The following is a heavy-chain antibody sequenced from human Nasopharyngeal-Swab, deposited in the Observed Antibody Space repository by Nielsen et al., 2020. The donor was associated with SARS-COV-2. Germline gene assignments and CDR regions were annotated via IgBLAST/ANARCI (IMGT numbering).Heavy chain of an antibody. CDR2: ICYSGST. CDR3: ARAPRVTIFGVVTAFDY. V-gene: IGHV4-39*01. Sequence: SETLSLTCTVSGGSISSSSYYWGWIRQPPGKGLEWIGSICYSGSTYYNPSLKSRVTISVDTSKNQFSLKLSSVTAADTAVYYCARAPRVTIFGVVTAFDYWGQGTLVTVSS. CDR1: GGSISSSSYY. J-gene: IGHJ4*02. D-gene: IGHD3-3*01.